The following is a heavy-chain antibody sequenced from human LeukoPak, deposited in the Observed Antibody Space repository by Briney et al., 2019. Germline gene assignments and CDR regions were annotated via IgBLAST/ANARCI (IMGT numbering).Heavy chain of an antibody. CDR3: VVVTGSW. J-gene: IGHJ4*02. V-gene: IGHV3-23*01. D-gene: IGHD2-21*02. CDR2: ITDSGGRT. CDR1: GITFSSYA. Sequence: GGSLRLSCAASGITFSSYAMSWVRQAPGKGLEWVSAITDSGGRTYYADSVKGRFTISRDNSKNTLYLQMNSLRAEDTAVYYCVVVTGSWWVQGTLVTVSS.